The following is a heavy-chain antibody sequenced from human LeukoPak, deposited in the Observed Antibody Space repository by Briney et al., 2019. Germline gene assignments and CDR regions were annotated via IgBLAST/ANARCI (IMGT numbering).Heavy chain of an antibody. Sequence: GRSLRLSCAASGFTFSSYGMHWVRQAPGKGLEWVAVIWYDGSNKYYADSVKGRFTISRDNSKNTLYLQMNSLRAEDTAVYYCAKDGLYCGGDCYFEYFQHWGQGTLVTVSS. CDR2: IWYDGSNK. J-gene: IGHJ1*01. V-gene: IGHV3-33*06. CDR3: AKDGLYCGGDCYFEYFQH. D-gene: IGHD2-21*02. CDR1: GFTFSSYG.